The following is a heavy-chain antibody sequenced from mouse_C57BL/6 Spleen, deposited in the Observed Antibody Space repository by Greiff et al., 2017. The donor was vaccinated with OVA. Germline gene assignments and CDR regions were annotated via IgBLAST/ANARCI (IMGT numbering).Heavy chain of an antibody. CDR3: ASPSYGSSYFDD. CDR2: IYPRSGNT. CDR1: GYTFTSYG. Sequence: VQLQQSGAELARPGASVKLSCKASGYTFTSYGISWVKQRTGQGLEWIGEIYPRSGNTYYNEKFKGKATLTADKSSSTAYMELRSLTSEDSAVYFCASPSYGSSYFDDWGQGTTLTVSS. J-gene: IGHJ2*01. D-gene: IGHD1-1*01. V-gene: IGHV1-81*01.